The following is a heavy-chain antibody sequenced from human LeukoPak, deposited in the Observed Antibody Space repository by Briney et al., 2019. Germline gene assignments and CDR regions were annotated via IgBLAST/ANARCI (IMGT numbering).Heavy chain of an antibody. CDR2: IYPGDSDT. D-gene: IGHD6-6*01. CDR3: AVSSSSAYYYYYMDV. V-gene: IGHV5-51*01. J-gene: IGHJ6*03. CDR1: GYGFTSYW. Sequence: GESLKISCKGSGYGFTSYWIGWGRQMPGKGLEWMGIIYPGDSDTRYSPSFQGQDTISADKSISTAYLQWSSLKASDTAMYYCAVSSSSAYYYYYMDVWGKGTTVTVSS.